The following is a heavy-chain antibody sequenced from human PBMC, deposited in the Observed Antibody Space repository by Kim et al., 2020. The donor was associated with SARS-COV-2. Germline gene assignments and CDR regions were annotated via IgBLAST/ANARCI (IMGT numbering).Heavy chain of an antibody. V-gene: IGHV1-46*01. CDR3: AREDHSGSYYY. Sequence: TSYAQKFQGRVTMTRDTSTSTVYMELSSLRSEDTAVYYCAREDHSGSYYYWGQGTLVTVSS. J-gene: IGHJ4*02. CDR2: T. D-gene: IGHD1-26*01.